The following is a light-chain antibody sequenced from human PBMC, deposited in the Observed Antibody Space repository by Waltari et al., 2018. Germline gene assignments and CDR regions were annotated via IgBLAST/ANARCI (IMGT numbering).Light chain of an antibody. J-gene: IGKJ3*01. CDR3: QQTSSPPPT. Sequence: DIQMTQSPSSLSASVGDRVTITCRASQSISNYLNWYQQKPGKAPKVLIYAASTLEGGVPSRFSCSGSETHFTLTITNLQPEDFATYYCQQTSSPPPTFGPGTKVDI. V-gene: IGKV1-39*01. CDR1: QSISNY. CDR2: AAS.